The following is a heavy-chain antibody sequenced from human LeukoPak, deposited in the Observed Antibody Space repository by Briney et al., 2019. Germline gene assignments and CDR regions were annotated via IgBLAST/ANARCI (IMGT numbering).Heavy chain of an antibody. D-gene: IGHD3-9*01. CDR2: INHSGST. CDR1: GGSFRGYY. CDR3: ARASYDILTGYYNLHFDY. Sequence: SETLSLTCAVYGGSFRGYYWSWIRQPPGKGLEWIGEINHSGSTNYNPSLKSRVTISVDTSKNQFSLKLSSVTAADTAVYYCARASYDILTGYYNLHFDYWGQGTLVTVSS. V-gene: IGHV4-34*01. J-gene: IGHJ4*02.